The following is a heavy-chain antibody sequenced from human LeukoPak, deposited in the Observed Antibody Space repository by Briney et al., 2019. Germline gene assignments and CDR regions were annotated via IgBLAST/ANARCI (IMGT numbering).Heavy chain of an antibody. CDR2: IKEDGSEK. J-gene: IGHJ4*02. CDR1: GYLFASYW. Sequence: GESLRISCQGSGYLFASYWITWVRQMPGKGLEWVANIKEDGSEKNYVDSVKGRFTISRENAKNTLYLQMNSLRAEDTAVYYCAKYFRAVSGNYYRSFDYWGQGTLVTVSS. D-gene: IGHD1-26*01. CDR3: AKYFRAVSGNYYRSFDY. V-gene: IGHV3-7*05.